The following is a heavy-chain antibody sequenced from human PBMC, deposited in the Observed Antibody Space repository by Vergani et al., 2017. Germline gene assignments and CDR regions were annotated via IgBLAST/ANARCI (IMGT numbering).Heavy chain of an antibody. V-gene: IGHV3-21*01. J-gene: IGHJ4*02. CDR3: ARDQQWLGGPDY. Sequence: EVQLVESGGGLVKPGGSLRLSCAASGFTFSSYSMNWVRQAPGKGLEWVSSISSSSSYIYYADSVKGRCTISRDNAKNSLYLQMNSLRAEDTAVYYCARDQQWLGGPDYWGQGTLVTVSS. D-gene: IGHD6-19*01. CDR2: ISSSSSYI. CDR1: GFTFSSYS.